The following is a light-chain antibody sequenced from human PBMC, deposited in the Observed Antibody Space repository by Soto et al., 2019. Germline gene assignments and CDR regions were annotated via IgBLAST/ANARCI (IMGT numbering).Light chain of an antibody. V-gene: IGKV3D-15*01. CDR1: QSISSW. J-gene: IGKJ4*01. CDR3: QQYDNWPLT. Sequence: MTQSPSTLSASVGDRVTITCRASQSISSWLAWYQQKPGQAPRLLIFGASTRATGIPARFSGSGSGTDFTLTISSLQSEDFGVYFCQQYDNWPLTFGGGTKVEIK. CDR2: GAS.